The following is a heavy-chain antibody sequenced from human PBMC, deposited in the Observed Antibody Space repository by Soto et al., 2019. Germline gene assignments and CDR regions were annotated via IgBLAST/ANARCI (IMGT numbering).Heavy chain of an antibody. Sequence: QVPLVQSGAEVKKPGASVKVSCKASGYTFTSYGISWVRQAPGQGLEWMGWISAYNGNTNYAQKLQGRGTMTTDTSTSTAYMELRSLRSDDTAVYYCARDYSSSWYKYYYGMDVWGQGTTVTVSS. J-gene: IGHJ6*02. CDR2: ISAYNGNT. CDR3: ARDYSSSWYKYYYGMDV. V-gene: IGHV1-18*01. CDR1: GYTFTSYG. D-gene: IGHD6-13*01.